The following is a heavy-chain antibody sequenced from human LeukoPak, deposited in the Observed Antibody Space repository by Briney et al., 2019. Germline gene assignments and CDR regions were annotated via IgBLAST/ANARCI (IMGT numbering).Heavy chain of an antibody. CDR3: ARVPRGYSYGFVVYYYYMDV. CDR2: ISSSGSTI. V-gene: IGHV3-11*04. CDR1: GFTFSDYY. Sequence: GGSLRLSCAASGFTFSDYYMSWIRQAPGKGLEWVSYISSSGSTIYYADSVKGRFTISRDNAKNSLYLQMSSLRAEDTAVYYCARVPRGYSYGFVVYYYYMDVWGKGTTVTVSS. D-gene: IGHD5-18*01. J-gene: IGHJ6*03.